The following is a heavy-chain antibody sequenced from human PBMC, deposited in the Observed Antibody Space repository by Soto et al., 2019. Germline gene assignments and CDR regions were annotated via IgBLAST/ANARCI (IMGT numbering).Heavy chain of an antibody. V-gene: IGHV3-33*01. Sequence: QVQLVESGGGVVQPGRSLRLSCAASGFTFSSYGMHWVRQAPGKGLEWVAVIWYYGSNKYYADSVKGRFTISRDNSKNTLYLQMNSLRAEDTAVYYCARDSVYSSSSGSFDYWGQGTLVTVSS. CDR2: IWYYGSNK. D-gene: IGHD6-6*01. CDR3: ARDSVYSSSSGSFDY. CDR1: GFTFSSYG. J-gene: IGHJ4*02.